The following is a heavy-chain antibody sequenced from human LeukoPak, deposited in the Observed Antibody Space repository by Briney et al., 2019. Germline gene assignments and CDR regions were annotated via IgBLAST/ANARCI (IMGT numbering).Heavy chain of an antibody. J-gene: IGHJ4*02. CDR3: ARRHSSSWFFDY. V-gene: IGHV4-59*01. Sequence: SETLSLTCTVSDGSISSYYWSWIRQPPGEGLEWIGYIYYSGSTNYNPSLKSRVTISVDTSKNQFSLKLSSVTAADTAVYYCARRHSSSWFFDYWGQGTLVTVSS. D-gene: IGHD6-13*01. CDR2: IYYSGST. CDR1: DGSISSYY.